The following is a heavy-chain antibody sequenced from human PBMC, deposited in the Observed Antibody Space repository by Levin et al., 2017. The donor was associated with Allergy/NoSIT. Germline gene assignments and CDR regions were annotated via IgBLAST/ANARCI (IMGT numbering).Heavy chain of an antibody. D-gene: IGHD6-13*01. V-gene: IGHV2-70*01. Sequence: SGPTLVKPTQTLTLTCTFSGFSLSTSGMCVSWIRQPPGKALEWLALIDWDDDKYYSTSLKTRLTISKDTSKNQVVLTMTNMDPVDTATYYCARARISGYSSSWYYFDYWGQGTLVTVSS. CDR1: GFSLSTSGMC. J-gene: IGHJ4*02. CDR3: ARARISGYSSSWYYFDY. CDR2: IDWDDDK.